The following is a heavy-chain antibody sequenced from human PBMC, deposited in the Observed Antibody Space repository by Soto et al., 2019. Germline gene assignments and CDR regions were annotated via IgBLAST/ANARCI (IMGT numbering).Heavy chain of an antibody. V-gene: IGHV6-1*01. J-gene: IGHJ6*02. CDR3: ARDVRGFYYGLDA. CDR2: TYYRSQWYS. D-gene: IGHD3-10*02. CDR1: GDSVSSNSAA. Sequence: QVQLQQSGPGLVKPSQTLSLTCAISGDSVSSNSAAWNWIRQSPSRGLEWLGRTYYRSQWYSDYAESVKSRITINPDTSMNRLSLHLKSVTPDDTAVYFCARDVRGFYYGLDAWGQGTTVTVSS.